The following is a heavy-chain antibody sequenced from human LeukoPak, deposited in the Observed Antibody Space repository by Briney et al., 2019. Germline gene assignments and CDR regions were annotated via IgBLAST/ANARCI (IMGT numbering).Heavy chain of an antibody. CDR2: IYYSGIT. CDR3: ASWGATHHYFDS. J-gene: IGHJ4*02. CDR1: GGSISGNSYY. D-gene: IGHD1-26*01. Sequence: PSETLSLTCTVSGGSISGNSYYWGWIRQPPGKGLDWIGSIYYSGITYYNPSLKSRVTISVDTSKNQFSLKLSSVTAADTAVYYCASWGATHHYFDSWGRGTLVTVSS. V-gene: IGHV4-39*01.